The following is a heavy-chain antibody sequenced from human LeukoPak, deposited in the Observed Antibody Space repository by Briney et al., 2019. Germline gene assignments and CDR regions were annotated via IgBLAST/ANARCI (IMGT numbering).Heavy chain of an antibody. CDR2: IWSDGSNK. CDR3: ARDISQQLGPGFDY. D-gene: IGHD6-13*01. CDR1: GFTFSTYA. V-gene: IGHV3-33*01. J-gene: IGHJ4*02. Sequence: GGSLRLSCAASGFTFSTYAMHWVRQAPGKGLEWVAAIWSDGSNKYYADSVKGRFTISRDNSKNTLYLQMNSLRAEDTAVYYCARDISQQLGPGFDYWGLGTLVTVSS.